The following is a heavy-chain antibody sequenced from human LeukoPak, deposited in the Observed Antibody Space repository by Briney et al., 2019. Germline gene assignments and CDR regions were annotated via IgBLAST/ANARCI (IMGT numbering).Heavy chain of an antibody. CDR3: AKDPVDEHYGSSGWSPLGYFDL. Sequence: PGGSLRLSCAASGFTFSSYAMSWVRQAPGKGLEWVSAISGSGGSTYYADSVKGRFTISRDNSKNTLYLQMNSLRAEDTAVYYCAKDPVDEHYGSSGWSPLGYFDLWGRGTLVTVSS. CDR2: ISGSGGST. CDR1: GFTFSSYA. V-gene: IGHV3-23*01. D-gene: IGHD6-19*01. J-gene: IGHJ2*01.